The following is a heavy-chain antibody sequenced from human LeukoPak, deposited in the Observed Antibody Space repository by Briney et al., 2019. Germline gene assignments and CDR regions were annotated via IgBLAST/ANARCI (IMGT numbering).Heavy chain of an antibody. V-gene: IGHV3-64*01. Sequence: GGYLRLSCAASGFTFSSYAMHWVRQATGKGLEYVSVISSNGGSTYYANSVKGRFTISRDNSKNTLYLQMGSLRAEDMAVYCCARAESGRWYDPSDYWGQGTLVTVSS. CDR2: ISSNGGST. CDR3: ARAESGRWYDPSDY. D-gene: IGHD6-13*01. CDR1: GFTFSSYA. J-gene: IGHJ4*02.